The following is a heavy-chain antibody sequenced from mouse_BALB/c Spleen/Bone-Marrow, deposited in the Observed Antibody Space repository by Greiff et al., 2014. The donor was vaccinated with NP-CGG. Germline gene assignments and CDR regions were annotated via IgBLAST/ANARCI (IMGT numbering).Heavy chain of an antibody. CDR3: ARRRDYDYFNY. D-gene: IGHD2-4*01. CDR1: GFTFSNYG. CDR2: ISSGGTYA. V-gene: IGHV5-6*01. J-gene: IGHJ2*01. Sequence: VQLQQSGGDLVKPGGSLKLPCAASGFTFSNYGMSWVRQIPDKRLEWVATISSGGTYAFYPDSVKGRFTISRDNTKNTLTLQMTSLKSEDTAMYYCARRRDYDYFNYWGQGTTLTVSS.